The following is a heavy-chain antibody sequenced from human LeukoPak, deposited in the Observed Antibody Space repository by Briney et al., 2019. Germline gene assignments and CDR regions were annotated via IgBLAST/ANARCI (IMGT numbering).Heavy chain of an antibody. Sequence: GGSLRLSCAASGFTFSSYSMNWVRQAPGKGLEWVSYITTSGDTTYYADSVKGRFTISRDNAKNSLYLQMNSLRAEDTAVYYCARGYDFWSGSPYYFDYWGQGTLVTVSS. V-gene: IGHV3-48*01. J-gene: IGHJ4*02. CDR1: GFTFSSYS. CDR2: ITTSGDTT. CDR3: ARGYDFWSGSPYYFDY. D-gene: IGHD3-3*01.